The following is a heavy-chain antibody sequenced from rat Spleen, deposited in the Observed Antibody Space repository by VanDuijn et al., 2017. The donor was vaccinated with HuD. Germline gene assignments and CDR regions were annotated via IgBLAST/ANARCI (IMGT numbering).Heavy chain of an antibody. CDR2: IRTKPNNYAT. J-gene: IGHJ2*01. Sequence: VQVVESGGGLVQPKESLKISCAASGFTFSNAAMYWVRQAPGKGLEWVARIRTKPNNYATYYADSVKGRFTISRDDSKSMVYLQMDNLKTEDTAMYYCTAAYPGIDYWGQGVMVTVSS. V-gene: IGHV10-5*01. CDR1: GFTFSNAA. D-gene: IGHD1-4*01. CDR3: TAAYPGIDY.